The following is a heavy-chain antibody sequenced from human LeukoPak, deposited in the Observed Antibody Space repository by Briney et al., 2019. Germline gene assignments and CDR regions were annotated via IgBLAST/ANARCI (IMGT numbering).Heavy chain of an antibody. V-gene: IGHV1-2*02. J-gene: IGHJ4*02. D-gene: IGHD5-12*01. Sequence: ASVKVSCKASGYTFTGYYMHWVRQAPGQGLEGMGWINPNSGGTNYAQKFQGRVTMTRDTSISTAYMELSRLRSDDTAVYYCARDSGYGLYYFDYWGQGTLVTVSS. CDR3: ARDSGYGLYYFDY. CDR2: INPNSGGT. CDR1: GYTFTGYY.